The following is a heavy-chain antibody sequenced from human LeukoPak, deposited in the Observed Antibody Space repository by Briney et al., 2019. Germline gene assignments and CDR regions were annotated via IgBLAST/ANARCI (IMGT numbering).Heavy chain of an antibody. J-gene: IGHJ3*02. CDR3: ARLGWRPYAFDI. CDR1: GGSISSSSYY. Sequence: PSETLSLTCTVSGGSISSSSYYWGWIRQPPGKGLEWIGSIYYSGSTNYNPSLKSRVTISVDTSKNQFSLKLSSVTAADTAVYYCARLGWRPYAFDIWGQGTMVTVSS. V-gene: IGHV4-39*07. D-gene: IGHD4-23*01. CDR2: IYYSGST.